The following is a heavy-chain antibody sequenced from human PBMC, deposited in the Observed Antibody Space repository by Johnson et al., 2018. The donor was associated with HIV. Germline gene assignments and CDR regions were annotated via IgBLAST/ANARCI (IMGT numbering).Heavy chain of an antibody. V-gene: IGHV3-7*01. CDR2: IKQDGSEK. Sequence: VQLVESGGGVVQPGRSLRLSCAASGFTFSTYWMNWVRQAPGKGLEWVANIKQDGSEKYYVDTVKGRFTISRDNAKNSLYLQMNSLRAEDTAVYYCARLDTSRRDAFDIWGQGTMVTVSS. J-gene: IGHJ3*02. CDR1: GFTFSTYW. CDR3: ARLDTSRRDAFDI.